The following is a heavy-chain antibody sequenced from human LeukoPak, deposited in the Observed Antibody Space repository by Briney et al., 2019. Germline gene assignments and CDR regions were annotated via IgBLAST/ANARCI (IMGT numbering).Heavy chain of an antibody. CDR2: INWNTGVI. D-gene: IGHD4-17*01. CDR3: ARVGDYYGDYVRFDY. V-gene: IGHV3-9*01. Sequence: GRSLRLSCAASGITFDEYAMNWVRQAPGKGLEWVSNINWNTGVIVYADSVKGRFTVSRDNAKTSLFLQMNSLRAEDTAVYYCARVGDYYGDYVRFDYWGQGTLVTVSS. J-gene: IGHJ4*02. CDR1: GITFDEYA.